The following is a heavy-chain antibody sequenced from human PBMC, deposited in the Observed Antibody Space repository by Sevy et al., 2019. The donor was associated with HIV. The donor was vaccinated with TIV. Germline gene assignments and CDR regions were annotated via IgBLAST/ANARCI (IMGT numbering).Heavy chain of an antibody. Sequence: GGSLRLSCAASGFTFDDYTMHWVRQPPGKGLEWVSLISWDGGSTYYADSVKGRFTISRDNSKNSLFLQMNSLRSEDTAFYYCAKLGGNYGDYDDYWGRRTLVTDSS. V-gene: IGHV3-43*01. CDR2: ISWDGGST. D-gene: IGHD4-17*01. CDR1: GFTFDDYT. J-gene: IGHJ4*02. CDR3: AKLGGNYGDYDDY.